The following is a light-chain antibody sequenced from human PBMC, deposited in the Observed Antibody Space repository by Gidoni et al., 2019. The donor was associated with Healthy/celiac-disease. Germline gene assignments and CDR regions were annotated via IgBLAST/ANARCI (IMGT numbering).Light chain of an antibody. CDR1: QTIDDW. CDR3: QEYRTFS. J-gene: IGKJ2*01. V-gene: IGKV1-5*03. CDR2: KES. Sequence: IQMTQSPPTLSASVGDRVTITCRASQTIDDWVAWYQQKPGKVPNLLIYKESNLEFGVPSRFSGSGSGTEFTITISSLQPDDVASYYCQEYRTFSFGQGTKLKIK.